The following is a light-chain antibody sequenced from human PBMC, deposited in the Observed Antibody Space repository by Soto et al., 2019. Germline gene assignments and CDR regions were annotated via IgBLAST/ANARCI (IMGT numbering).Light chain of an antibody. CDR1: SSDVGSYNL. CDR2: EGS. Sequence: QSTLTQLACVSGSPGQSVTISCTGTSSDVGSYNLVSWYQQHPGKAPKLMIYEGSKRPSGVSNRFSGSKSGNTASLTISGLQAEDEADYYCCSYAGSSTFDVVFGGGTKVTVL. J-gene: IGLJ2*01. V-gene: IGLV2-23*03. CDR3: CSYAGSSTFDVV.